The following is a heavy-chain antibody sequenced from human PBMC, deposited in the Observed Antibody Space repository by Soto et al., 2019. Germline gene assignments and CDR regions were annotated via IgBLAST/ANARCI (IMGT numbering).Heavy chain of an antibody. J-gene: IGHJ1*01. CDR3: AKAGIAAAGYFQH. V-gene: IGHV3-30*18. CDR2: ISYDGSNK. D-gene: IGHD6-13*01. CDR1: GFTFSSYG. Sequence: GGSLRLSCAASGFTFSSYGMHWDRQAPGKGLEWVTVISYDGSNKYYADSVKGRFTISRDNSKNTLYLQMNSLRAEDTAVYYCAKAGIAAAGYFQHWGQGTLVTVSS.